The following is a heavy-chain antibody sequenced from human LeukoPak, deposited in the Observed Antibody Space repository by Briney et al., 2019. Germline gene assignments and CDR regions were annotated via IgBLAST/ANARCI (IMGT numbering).Heavy chain of an antibody. CDR1: GYTFTGYH. D-gene: IGHD2-2*01. Sequence: ASVKVSCKASGYTFTGYHMHWVRQAPGQGLEWMGRINPNSGDTNYAQKFQGRVTMTRDTSTSTVYMELSSLRSEDTAVYYCARAPEYQLLLDGMDVWGQGTTVTVSS. CDR3: ARAPEYQLLLDGMDV. J-gene: IGHJ6*02. CDR2: INPNSGDT. V-gene: IGHV1-2*06.